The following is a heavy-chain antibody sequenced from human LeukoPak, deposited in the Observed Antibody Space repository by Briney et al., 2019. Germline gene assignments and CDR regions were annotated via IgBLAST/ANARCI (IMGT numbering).Heavy chain of an antibody. CDR3: ARDGYYYDSSGYLDY. D-gene: IGHD3-22*01. J-gene: IGHJ4*02. V-gene: IGHV3-74*01. CDR2: LRSDGGSS. Sequence: GGSLRLSCAASGFTFSTYFWMHWVRQAPGKGLVWVSLLRSDGGSSAYADFVRGRFVISRDNAKNTLYLQMNSLRAEDTAVYYCARDGYYYDSSGYLDYWGQGTLVTVSS. CDR1: GFTFSTYFW.